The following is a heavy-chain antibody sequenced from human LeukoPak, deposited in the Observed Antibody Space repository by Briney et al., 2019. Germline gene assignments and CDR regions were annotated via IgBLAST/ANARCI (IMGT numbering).Heavy chain of an antibody. V-gene: IGHV1-18*01. CDR2: ISAYNGNT. CDR1: GYTFTSYG. CDR3: ARDPVPFSSGGTGSGHDY. J-gene: IGHJ4*02. Sequence: ASVKVSCKASGYTFTSYGISWVRQAPGQGLEWMGWISAYNGNTNYAQKLQGRVTMTTDTSTSTAYMEPRSLRSDDTAVYYCARDPVPFSSGGTGSGHDYWGQGTLVTVSS. D-gene: IGHD2-15*01.